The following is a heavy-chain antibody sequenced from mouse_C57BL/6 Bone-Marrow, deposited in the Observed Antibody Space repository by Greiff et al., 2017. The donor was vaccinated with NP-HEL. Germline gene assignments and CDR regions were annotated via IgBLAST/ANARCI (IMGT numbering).Heavy chain of an antibody. CDR3: ARNGLGLDY. J-gene: IGHJ2*01. CDR1: GYTFTSYW. Sequence: QVQLQQPGAELVRPGSSVKLSCKASGYTFTSYWMDWVKQRPGQGLEWIGNIYPSDSETHYNQKFKDKATLTVDKSSSTAYMQLSGLTSEDSAVYYCARNGLGLDYWGQGTTLTVSS. V-gene: IGHV1-61*01. D-gene: IGHD4-1*01. CDR2: IYPSDSET.